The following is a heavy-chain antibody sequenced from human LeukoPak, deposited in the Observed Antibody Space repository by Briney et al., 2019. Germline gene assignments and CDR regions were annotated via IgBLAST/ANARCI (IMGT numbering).Heavy chain of an antibody. Sequence: GGSLRLSYAASGFTFSSYRMSWVRQAPGKGLEWVANIKQDGSEKYYVDSVKGRFTISRDNAKNSLYLQMNSLRAEDTAVYYCAELGITMIGGVWGKGTTVTISS. CDR2: IKQDGSEK. V-gene: IGHV3-7*01. J-gene: IGHJ6*04. CDR3: AELGITMIGGV. D-gene: IGHD3-10*02. CDR1: GFTFSSYR.